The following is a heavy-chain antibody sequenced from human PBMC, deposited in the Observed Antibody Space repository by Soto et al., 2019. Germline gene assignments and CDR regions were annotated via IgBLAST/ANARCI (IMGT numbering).Heavy chain of an antibody. CDR1: GLTFSSYA. J-gene: IGHJ6*02. CDR3: AKDLPRKDVLLWFGELILPNSHYYGMDV. CDR2: ISGSGGST. D-gene: IGHD3-10*01. V-gene: IGHV3-23*01. Sequence: GGSLRLSCAASGLTFSSYAMSWVRQAPGKGLEWVSAISGSGGSTYYADSVKGRFTISRDNSKNTLYLQMNSLRAEDTAVYYCAKDLPRKDVLLWFGELILPNSHYYGMDVWGQGTTVTVSS.